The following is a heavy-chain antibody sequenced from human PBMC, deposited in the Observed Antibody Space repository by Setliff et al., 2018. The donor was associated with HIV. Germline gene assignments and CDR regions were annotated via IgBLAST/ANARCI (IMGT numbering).Heavy chain of an antibody. Sequence: EASVKVSCKASGYSFARYGLSWVRQAPGQGLEWMGWISGFNGNTKYAQSFQDRVAMTTETATSTAYMEMRSLRSDDTAVYFCARVPYRSDWFSGGHDAFDIWGQGTMVTVSS. CDR2: ISGFNGNT. CDR3: ARVPYRSDWFSGGHDAFDI. J-gene: IGHJ3*02. CDR1: GYSFARYG. V-gene: IGHV1-18*01. D-gene: IGHD6-19*01.